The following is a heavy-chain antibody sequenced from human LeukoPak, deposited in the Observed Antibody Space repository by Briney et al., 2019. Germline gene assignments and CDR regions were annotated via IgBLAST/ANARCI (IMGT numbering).Heavy chain of an antibody. V-gene: IGHV4-61*01. Sequence: SETLSLTCTVSGGSVSSGSYYWNWIRQPPGKGLEWIGYIYYSGSTNYNPSLKSRVTISVDTSKNQFSLKLSSVIAADTAVYYCARDSSSWYFDDWGQGTLVTVSS. CDR2: IYYSGST. J-gene: IGHJ4*02. CDR3: ARDSSSWYFDD. CDR1: GGSVSSGSYY. D-gene: IGHD6-13*01.